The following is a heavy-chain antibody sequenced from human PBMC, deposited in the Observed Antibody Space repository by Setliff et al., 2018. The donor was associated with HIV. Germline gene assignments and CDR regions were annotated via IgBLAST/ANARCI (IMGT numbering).Heavy chain of an antibody. Sequence: SETLSLTCAVHGGPLTDHYWNWTRQSPGKGLEWIGNIYHSGSTYYNPSLKSRVTILVDTSKNQFSLKLSSVTAADTAVYYCARARSDWYNVRPYYFDLWGQGTPVTVSS. D-gene: IGHD6-19*01. V-gene: IGHV4-34*01. CDR2: IYHSGST. CDR3: ARARSDWYNVRPYYFDL. J-gene: IGHJ4*02. CDR1: GGPLTDHY.